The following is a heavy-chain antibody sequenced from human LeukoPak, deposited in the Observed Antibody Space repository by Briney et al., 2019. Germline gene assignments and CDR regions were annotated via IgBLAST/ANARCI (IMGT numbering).Heavy chain of an antibody. Sequence: GRSLRLSCAASGFTFSSYAMHWVRQAPGKGLEWVAVISYDGSNKYYADSVKGRFSISRDNSKNTLYLQMNSLRAEDTAVYYCARVPYYDSSGRTDVGYWGQGTLVTVSS. V-gene: IGHV3-30-3*01. D-gene: IGHD3-22*01. J-gene: IGHJ4*02. CDR1: GFTFSSYA. CDR3: ARVPYYDSSGRTDVGY. CDR2: ISYDGSNK.